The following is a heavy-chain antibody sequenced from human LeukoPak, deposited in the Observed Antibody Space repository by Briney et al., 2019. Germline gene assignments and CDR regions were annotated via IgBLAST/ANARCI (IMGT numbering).Heavy chain of an antibody. CDR2: VDLEDGDT. CDR3: ARGSRSFDWLRSYFDF. Sequence: VKISCKASGYTFNDYYIHWVQQAPGKGLEWRGRVDLEDGDTIYAEKFQGRVTITADTSTDTAYMDLSSLRSFDTAVYYCARGSRSFDWLRSYFDFWGQGTLVSVSS. D-gene: IGHD3-9*01. V-gene: IGHV1-69-2*01. CDR1: GYTFNDYY. J-gene: IGHJ4*02.